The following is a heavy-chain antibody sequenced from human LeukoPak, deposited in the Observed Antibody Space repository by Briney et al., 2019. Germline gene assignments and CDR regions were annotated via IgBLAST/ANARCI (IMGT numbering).Heavy chain of an antibody. J-gene: IGHJ4*02. CDR2: ISYDGSNK. CDR3: AKDRMVTAMSDY. CDR1: GFTFSSSA. D-gene: IGHD2-21*02. Sequence: PGGSLRLSCAASGFTFSSSAMHWVRQAPDKGLEWVAVISYDGSNKYYADSVKGRFTISGDNSKNTLYLQMNSLRAEDTAVYYCAKDRMVTAMSDYWGQGTLVTVSS. V-gene: IGHV3-30-3*01.